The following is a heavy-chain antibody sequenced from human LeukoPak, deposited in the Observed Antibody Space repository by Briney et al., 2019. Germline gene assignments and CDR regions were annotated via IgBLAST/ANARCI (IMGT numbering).Heavy chain of an antibody. Sequence: PGGSLRLSCAASGFTFSTHAMHWVRQAPAKGLEWVAMIWSDGKNTHYVDSVKGRFTISRDNSKNTVDLRMNSLRAEDTAVYYCTRDPPSSGWSFDYWGQGTLVTVSS. V-gene: IGHV3-33*01. J-gene: IGHJ4*02. CDR2: IWSDGKNT. CDR3: TRDPPSSGWSFDY. D-gene: IGHD6-19*01. CDR1: GFTFSTHA.